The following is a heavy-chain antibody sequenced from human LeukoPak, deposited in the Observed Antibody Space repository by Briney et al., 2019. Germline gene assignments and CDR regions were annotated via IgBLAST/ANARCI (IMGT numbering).Heavy chain of an antibody. CDR2: IYCSGST. D-gene: IGHD2-15*01. J-gene: IGHJ3*02. V-gene: IGHV4-39*01. CDR3: ARHDALYCSGGSCYSVPKSDAFDI. Sequence: SETLSLTCAVSGGSISRSSYYWGWIRQPPGKGLEWIGNIYCSGSTYYNPSLKSRVTISVDTSKNQFSLKLSSVTAADTAVYYCARHDALYCSGGSCYSVPKSDAFDIWGQGTMVTVSS. CDR1: GGSISRSSYY.